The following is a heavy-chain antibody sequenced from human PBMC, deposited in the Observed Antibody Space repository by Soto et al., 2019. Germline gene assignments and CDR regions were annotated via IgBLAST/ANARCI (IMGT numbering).Heavy chain of an antibody. J-gene: IGHJ4*02. CDR2: ISYDGSNK. CDR1: GFTFSSYA. V-gene: IGHV3-30-3*01. D-gene: IGHD6-13*01. CDR3: ARDAYSSSWDY. Sequence: PGGSLRLSCAPSGFTFSSYAMHWVRQAPGKGLEWVAVISYDGSNKYYADSVKGRFTISRDNSKNTLYLQMNSLRAEDTAVYYCARDAYSSSWDYWGQGTLVTVSS.